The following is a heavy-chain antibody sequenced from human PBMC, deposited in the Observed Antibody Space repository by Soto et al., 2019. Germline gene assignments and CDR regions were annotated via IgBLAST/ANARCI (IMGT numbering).Heavy chain of an antibody. CDR2: ILPIMGSV. D-gene: IGHD2-15*01. CDR3: ARIPRYSYATSDPLDN. CDR1: GGTFNTYT. Sequence: QVHLVQSGSEVQKPGSSVTVSCKASGGTFNTYTFSWVRQAPGQGLEWMGSILPIMGSVNYAHDFRGRLSITADPSTTTAYMELTSLTSHDTAMYYCARIPRYSYATSDPLDNWGQGTLVTVSS. V-gene: IGHV1-69*01. J-gene: IGHJ4*02.